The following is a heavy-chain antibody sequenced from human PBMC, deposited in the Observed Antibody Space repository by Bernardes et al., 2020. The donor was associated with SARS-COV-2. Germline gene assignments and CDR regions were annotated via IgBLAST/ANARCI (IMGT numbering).Heavy chain of an antibody. V-gene: IGHV1-69*05. Sequence: SSVKVSCKASEGPFSDYAISWVRQAPGQGLEWLGGIIPRFDKTNYAPKFQGRVTITTDESTSAVYLVLTSLTSDDTAMYYCARGIRNRHYYYGVDVWGQGTTVIVSS. CDR2: IIPRFDKT. CDR3: ARGIRNRHYYYGVDV. CDR1: EGPFSDYA. D-gene: IGHD1-20*01. J-gene: IGHJ6*02.